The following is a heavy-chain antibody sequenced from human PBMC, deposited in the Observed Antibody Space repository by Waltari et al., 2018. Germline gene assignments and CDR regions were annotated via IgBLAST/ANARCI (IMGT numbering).Heavy chain of an antibody. CDR3: ASVGYDFWSGLD. CDR2: IYYSGST. V-gene: IGHV4-59*01. CDR1: GGSISSYY. Sequence: QVQLQESGPGLVKPSETLSLTCTVSGGSISSYYWSWIRQPPGKGLEWIGYIYYSGSTNYNPSLKSRVTISVDTSKNQFSLKLSSVTAADTAVYYSASVGYDFWSGLDWGQGTLVTVSS. D-gene: IGHD3-3*01. J-gene: IGHJ4*02.